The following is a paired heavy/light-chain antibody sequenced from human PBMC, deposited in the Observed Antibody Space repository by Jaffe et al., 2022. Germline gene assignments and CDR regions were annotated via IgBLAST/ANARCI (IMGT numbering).Heavy chain of an antibody. D-gene: IGHD2-2*02. J-gene: IGHJ4*02. CDR3: AFPRRGAIHTSYFDY. CDR2: ISGSGGST. V-gene: IGHV3-23*01. Sequence: EVQLLESGGGFVQPGGSLRLSCAASGFTFSSYAMSWVRQAPGKGLEWVSVISGSGGSTYYADSVKGRFTISRDNSKNTLYLQMNSLRAEDTALYYCAFPRRGAIHTSYFDYWGQGTLVTVSS. CDR1: GFTFSSYA.
Light chain of an antibody. V-gene: IGLV2-14*01. CDR2: EVS. CDR3: SSYTSSSTLGV. J-gene: IGLJ2*01. CDR1: SSDVGDYNY. Sequence: QSALTQPASVSGSPGQSITISCTGTSSDVGDYNYVSWYQHHPGKAPKLMIYEVSNRPSGVSNRFSGSKSGNTASLTISGLQAEDEADYYCSSYTSSSTLGVFGGGTKLTVL.